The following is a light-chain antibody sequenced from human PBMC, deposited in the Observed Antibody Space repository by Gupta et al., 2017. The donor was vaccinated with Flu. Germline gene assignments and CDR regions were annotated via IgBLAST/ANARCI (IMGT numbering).Light chain of an antibody. CDR3: SSYTSSSTFYV. Sequence: QSALTQPASVSGSPCQSLTISCTGTSSDVGRSDYVSWYRQHPGKAPKLVIYDVSNRTSVVASRFSGSKSGTTASLTISGLQAEDETDYYCSSYTSSSTFYVFGSGTKVTVL. J-gene: IGLJ1*01. CDR2: DVS. V-gene: IGLV2-14*01. CDR1: SSDVGRSDY.